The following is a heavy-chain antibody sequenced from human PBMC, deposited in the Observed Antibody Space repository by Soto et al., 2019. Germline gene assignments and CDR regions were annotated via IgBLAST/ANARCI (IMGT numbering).Heavy chain of an antibody. V-gene: IGHV1-46*01. Sequence: ASVKVSCKASGYTFTSYYMHWVRQAPGQGLEWMGIINPSGGSTSYAQKFQGRVTMTRDTSTSTVYMELSSLRSEDTAVYYCARVRYSGSYSATGAFDIWGQGTMVTVS. CDR1: GYTFTSYY. CDR3: ARVRYSGSYSATGAFDI. J-gene: IGHJ3*02. D-gene: IGHD1-26*01. CDR2: INPSGGST.